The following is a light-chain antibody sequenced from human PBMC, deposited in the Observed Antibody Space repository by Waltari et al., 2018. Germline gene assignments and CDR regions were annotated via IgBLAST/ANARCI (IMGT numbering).Light chain of an antibody. CDR3: QAWDSSTVV. Sequence: SYELTQPPSVSGSPGQTATITCSGDTLGDKYVCLYQKKPGQSPVVVIYQDNNRPTVIPERFACSNSGKTATLTFSGTQQLEEADYYCQAWDSSTVVFGGGTKLTVL. CDR1: TLGDKY. CDR2: QDN. V-gene: IGLV3-1*01. J-gene: IGLJ3*02.